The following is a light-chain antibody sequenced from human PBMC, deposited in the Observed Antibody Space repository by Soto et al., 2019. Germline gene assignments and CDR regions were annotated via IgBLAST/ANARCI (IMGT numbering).Light chain of an antibody. CDR3: ATWDDSLNGWV. Sequence: SALTQPPSASGTPGQRVTISCSGSSSNIGSNAVSWYQQLPGTAPKVLIYSNNQRPSGVPDRFSGSKSGTSASLAISGLQSEDDADYYCATWDDSLNGWVFGGGTQLTVL. CDR2: SNN. V-gene: IGLV1-44*01. J-gene: IGLJ3*02. CDR1: SSNIGSNA.